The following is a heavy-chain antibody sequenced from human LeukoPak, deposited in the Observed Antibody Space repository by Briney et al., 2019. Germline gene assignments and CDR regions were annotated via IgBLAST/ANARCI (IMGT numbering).Heavy chain of an antibody. CDR3: ARDLSSGWNDY. V-gene: IGHV1-18*01. CDR2: INAYKAST. J-gene: IGHJ4*02. Sequence: ASVKVSCKASGATFTTYAINWVRQAPGQGLEWMGWINAYKASTYYVQKFQGRVTMTTDTSTSTAYMELKSLRSDDTAVYYCARDLSSGWNDYWGQGTLVTVSS. D-gene: IGHD6-19*01. CDR1: GATFTTYA.